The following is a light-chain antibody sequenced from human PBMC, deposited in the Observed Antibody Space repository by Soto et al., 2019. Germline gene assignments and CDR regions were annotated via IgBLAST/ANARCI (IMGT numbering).Light chain of an antibody. Sequence: EIQMNQSPSSLSASVVDRVTITCRASQSISTYVNWYQQTKGKAPKLLILVASTLQSGVPSRFSGSGSWTDCTLTISSLQPEDVSTDFCQHGYSTPLTFGGGTKVDIK. CDR2: VAS. V-gene: IGKV1-39*01. J-gene: IGKJ4*01. CDR3: QHGYSTPLT. CDR1: QSISTY.